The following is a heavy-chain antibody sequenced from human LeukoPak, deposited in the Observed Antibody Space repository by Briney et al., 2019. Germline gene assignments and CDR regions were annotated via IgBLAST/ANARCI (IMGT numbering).Heavy chain of an antibody. CDR3: ARSPIVVVVAALHNWFDP. J-gene: IGHJ5*02. D-gene: IGHD2-15*01. CDR2: INPNSGGT. V-gene: IGHV1-2*02. Sequence: ASVKVSCKASGYTFTGYYMHWVRQAPGQGLEWMGWINPNSGGTNYAQKFQGRVTMTRDTSISTAYMELSRLRSDDTAVYYCARSPIVVVVAALHNWFDPWGQGTLVTVSS. CDR1: GYTFTGYY.